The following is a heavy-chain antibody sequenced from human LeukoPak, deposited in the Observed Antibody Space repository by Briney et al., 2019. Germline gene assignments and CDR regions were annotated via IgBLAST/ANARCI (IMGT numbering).Heavy chain of an antibody. V-gene: IGHV3-23*01. CDR1: EFTFSSYA. CDR2: MSGSGGST. CDR3: AKDCGYCSSTSWSGAFDI. Sequence: GGSLRLSCAASEFTFSSYAMSWVRQAPGKGLEWVSAMSGSGGSTYYADSVKGRFTISRDNSKNTLYLQMNSLRAEDTAVYYCAKDCGYCSSTSWSGAFDIWGQGTMVTVSS. J-gene: IGHJ3*02. D-gene: IGHD2-2*03.